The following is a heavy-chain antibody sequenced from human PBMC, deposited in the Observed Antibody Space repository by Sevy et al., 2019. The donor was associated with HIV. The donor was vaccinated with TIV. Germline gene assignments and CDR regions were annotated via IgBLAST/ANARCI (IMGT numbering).Heavy chain of an antibody. J-gene: IGHJ3*02. Sequence: GGSLRLSCAASGFTFSSYSMNWVRQAPGKGLEWVSSISSSSSYIYYADSVKGRFTISRDNPKNSLYLQMNSLRAEDTAVYYCAREKSVQLVNDAFDIWGQRTMVTVSS. CDR3: AREKSVQLVNDAFDI. D-gene: IGHD6-13*01. CDR2: ISSSSSYI. CDR1: GFTFSSYS. V-gene: IGHV3-21*01.